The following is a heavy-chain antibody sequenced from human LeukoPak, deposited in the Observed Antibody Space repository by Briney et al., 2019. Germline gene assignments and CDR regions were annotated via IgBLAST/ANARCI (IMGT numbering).Heavy chain of an antibody. D-gene: IGHD3-16*01. Sequence: GASVKVSCKASGYTFTSYGISWVRQAPGQGLEWMGRIIPIFGTANYAQKFQGRVTITTDESTSTAYMELSSLRSEDTAVYYCARAEDYDYVWGSPWWGQGTLVTVSS. V-gene: IGHV1-69*05. CDR1: GYTFTSYG. CDR3: ARAEDYDYVWGSPW. J-gene: IGHJ4*02. CDR2: IIPIFGTA.